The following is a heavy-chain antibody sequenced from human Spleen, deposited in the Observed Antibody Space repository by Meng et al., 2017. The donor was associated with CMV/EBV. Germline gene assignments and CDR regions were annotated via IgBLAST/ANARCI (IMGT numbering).Heavy chain of an antibody. CDR2: MHTNSGNT. V-gene: IGHV1-8*01. CDR1: GYTFTIYD. J-gene: IGHJ5*02. D-gene: IGHD5-12*01. CDR3: ARDHPGRRGYSGYPPRYNWFDP. Sequence: ASVKVSCKASGYTFTIYDINWVRQATGQGLEWMGWMHTNSGNTGYAQKFQGRVTMTRNTSISTAYMELRSLRSEDTAVYYCARDHPGRRGYSGYPPRYNWFDPWGQGTLVTVSS.